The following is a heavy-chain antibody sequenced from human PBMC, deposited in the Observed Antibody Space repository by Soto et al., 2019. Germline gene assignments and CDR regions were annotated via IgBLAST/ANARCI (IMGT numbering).Heavy chain of an antibody. D-gene: IGHD3-10*02. V-gene: IGHV3-74*01. CDR2: INSDGSTP. J-gene: IGHJ6*03. CDR1: GFTFSTYW. Sequence: GASLRLSCAATGFTFSTYWVHWVRQALGKGLVWVSRINSDGSTPNYADSVKGRFTISRDNSRNTLYLQMSSRRAEDTAVYYCARGYPLCSPYFYYYKDVWGQGTRVRVSS. CDR3: ARGYPLCSPYFYYYKDV.